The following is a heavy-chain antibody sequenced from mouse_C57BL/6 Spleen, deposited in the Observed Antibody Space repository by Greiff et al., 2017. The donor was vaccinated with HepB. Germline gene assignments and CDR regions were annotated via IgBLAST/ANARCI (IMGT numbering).Heavy chain of an antibody. V-gene: IGHV5-17*01. CDR2: ISSGSSTI. CDR1: GFTFSDYG. D-gene: IGHD2-3*01. CDR3: ARGDGYLGYFDV. J-gene: IGHJ1*03. Sequence: EVMLVESGGGLVKPGGSLKLSCAASGFTFSDYGMHWVRQAPEKGLEWVAYISSGSSTIYYADTVKGRFTISRDNAKNTLFLQMTSLRSEDTAMYYCARGDGYLGYFDVWGTGTTVTVSS.